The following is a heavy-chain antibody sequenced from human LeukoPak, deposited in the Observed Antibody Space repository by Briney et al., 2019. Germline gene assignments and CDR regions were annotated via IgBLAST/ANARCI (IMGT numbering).Heavy chain of an antibody. V-gene: IGHV4-34*01. CDR1: VGSFSGYN. D-gene: IGHD5-24*01. J-gene: IGHJ6*03. CDR2: INHSGST. CDR3: ARGATQNYYYYMDV. Sequence: PSETLSLTCAVYVGSFSGYNWTWIRQPPGKGLEWIGEINHSGSTNSNPSLRSRVSISVVTSKNQFSLRLSSVTAADTAVYYCARGATQNYYYYMDVWGKGTTVTVSS.